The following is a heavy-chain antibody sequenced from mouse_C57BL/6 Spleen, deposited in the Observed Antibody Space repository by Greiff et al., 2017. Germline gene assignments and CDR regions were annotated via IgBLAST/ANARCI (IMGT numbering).Heavy chain of an antibody. CDR3: SRAGYSNYALHY. Sequence: QVQLQQPGAELVMPGASVKLSCKASGYTFTSYWMHWVKQRPGQGLEWIGEIDPSDSYTNYNQKFKGKSTLTVDKSSSTAYMQLSSLTSEDSAVYSCSRAGYSNYALHYWGQGTSVTVSS. D-gene: IGHD2-5*01. CDR2: IDPSDSYT. J-gene: IGHJ4*01. V-gene: IGHV1-69*01. CDR1: GYTFTSYW.